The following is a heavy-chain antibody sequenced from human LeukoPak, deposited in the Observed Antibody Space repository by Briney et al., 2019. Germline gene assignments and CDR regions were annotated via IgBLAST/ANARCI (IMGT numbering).Heavy chain of an antibody. Sequence: GGSLRLSCAASGFTFSSFEMNWVRQAPGKGLEWVSVIYSGGSTYYADSVKGRFTISRDNSKNTLYLQMNSLRAEDTAVYYCAMFSRDGYNPFDYWGQGTLVTVSS. V-gene: IGHV3-53*01. D-gene: IGHD5-24*01. CDR2: IYSGGST. J-gene: IGHJ4*02. CDR1: GFTFSSFE. CDR3: AMFSRDGYNPFDY.